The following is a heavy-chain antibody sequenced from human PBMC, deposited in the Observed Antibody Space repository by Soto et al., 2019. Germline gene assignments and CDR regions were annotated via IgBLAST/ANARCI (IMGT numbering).Heavy chain of an antibody. CDR3: AKALGELSPESFDY. J-gene: IGHJ4*02. D-gene: IGHD3-16*02. CDR1: GFTFSSYA. Sequence: QVQLVESGGGVVQPGRSLRLSCAASGFTFSSYAMHWVRQAPGKGLEWVAIMSYDGNNQYYADSVKGRFTISRDNFKNTLHLRMNSLRAEETAVYYCAKALGELSPESFDYWGQGILVTVSS. V-gene: IGHV3-30*18. CDR2: MSYDGNNQ.